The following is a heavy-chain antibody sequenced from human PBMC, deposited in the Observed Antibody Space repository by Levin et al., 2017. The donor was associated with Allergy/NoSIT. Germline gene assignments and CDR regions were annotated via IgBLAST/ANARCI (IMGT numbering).Heavy chain of an antibody. D-gene: IGHD3-10*01. CDR3: ARGWYYYGSVAPDY. V-gene: IGHV4-30-2*01. CDR2: IYHSGST. Sequence: SSETLSLTCAVSGGSISSGGYSWSWIRQPPGKGLEWIGYIYHSGSTYYNPSLKSRVTISVDRSKNQFSLKLSSVTAADTAVYYCARGWYYYGSVAPDYWGQGTLVTVSS. CDR1: GGSISSGGYS. J-gene: IGHJ4*02.